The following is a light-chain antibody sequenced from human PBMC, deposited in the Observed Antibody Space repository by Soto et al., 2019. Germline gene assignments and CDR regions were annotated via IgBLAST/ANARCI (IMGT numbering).Light chain of an antibody. J-gene: IGKJ4*01. V-gene: IGKV3D-11*01. Sequence: EIVLTQSPATLSLSPGERATLSCRASQGVSSFLAWCQRKPGQAPRLLIYDAPNRATGIPARFSGSGPGTYFTLTISSLEAEDFALYYCQHRSNWLGRTVGGWTKVEIK. CDR1: QGVSSF. CDR3: QHRSNWLGRT. CDR2: DAP.